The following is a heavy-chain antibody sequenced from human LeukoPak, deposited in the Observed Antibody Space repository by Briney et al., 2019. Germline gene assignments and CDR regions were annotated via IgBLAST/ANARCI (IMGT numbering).Heavy chain of an antibody. D-gene: IGHD5-12*01. Sequence: PGRSLRLSCATSGFTVSSSYLSWVRQAPGKGLEWVSVIYSDGSTYYADSVKGRFTISRDNSKNTLFLQMNSLRAEDTAVYYCARWVVATMFDYWGQGTLVTVSS. CDR3: ARWVVATMFDY. CDR1: GFTVSSSY. CDR2: IYSDGST. V-gene: IGHV3-66*01. J-gene: IGHJ4*02.